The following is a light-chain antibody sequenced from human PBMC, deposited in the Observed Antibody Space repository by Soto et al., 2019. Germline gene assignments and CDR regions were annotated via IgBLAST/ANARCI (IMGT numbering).Light chain of an antibody. V-gene: IGKV3-20*01. CDR2: VAS. CDR1: QSVTSNY. J-gene: IGKJ4*01. Sequence: DIVLTQSPGTLSVAPDERATLSCRASQSVTSNYLAWYQQRPGQAPRLLIYVASNRATGIPDRFSGSGSGTDFTLTISRLEPEDFAVYYCQQYDRSPLTFGGGTKVQIK. CDR3: QQYDRSPLT.